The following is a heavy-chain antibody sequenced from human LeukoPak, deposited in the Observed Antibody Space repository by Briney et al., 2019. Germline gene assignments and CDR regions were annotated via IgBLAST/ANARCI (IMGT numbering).Heavy chain of an antibody. CDR2: IYYSGST. V-gene: IGHV4-39*07. Sequence: SETLSLTCTVSGGSISSSSYYWGWIRQPPGKGLEWIGSIYYSGSTYYNPSLKSRVTISVDTSKNQFSLKLSSVTAADTAVYYCASSILTGYYNWFDPWGQGTLVTVSS. D-gene: IGHD3-9*01. J-gene: IGHJ5*02. CDR1: GGSISSSSYY. CDR3: ASSILTGYYNWFDP.